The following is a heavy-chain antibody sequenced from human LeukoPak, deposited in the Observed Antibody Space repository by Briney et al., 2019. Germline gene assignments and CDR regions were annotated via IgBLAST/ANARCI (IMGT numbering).Heavy chain of an antibody. Sequence: PGGSLRLSCAASGFTFSSYAMSWVRQAPGKGLEWVSNISGSGGSIYYADSVKGRFTISRDNSKNTVYLQMNSLRAEDTAVYYCASERLCINDVCHGDFDYWGQGTMVTVSS. CDR2: ISGSGGSI. CDR3: ASERLCINDVCHGDFDY. J-gene: IGHJ4*02. CDR1: GFTFSSYA. V-gene: IGHV3-23*01. D-gene: IGHD2-8*01.